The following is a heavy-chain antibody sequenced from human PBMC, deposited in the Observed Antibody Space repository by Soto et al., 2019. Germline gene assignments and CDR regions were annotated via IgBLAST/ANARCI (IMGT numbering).Heavy chain of an antibody. D-gene: IGHD2-21*02. CDR1: GGSISVYY. CDR3: AREGGLAYCGGDCLYNWFDP. J-gene: IGHJ5*02. CDR2: RSYSGST. V-gene: IGHV4-31*03. Sequence: SSETLSLTCTISGGSISVYYWSWVRQHPGKGLEWIGYRSYSGSTYYNPSLKSRVTIVVDTSRNQFSLRLSSVTAADTAVYYCAREGGLAYCGGDCLYNWFDPWGQGTLVTVSS.